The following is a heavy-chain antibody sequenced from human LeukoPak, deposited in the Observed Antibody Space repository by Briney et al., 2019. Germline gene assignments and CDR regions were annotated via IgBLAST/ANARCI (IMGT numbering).Heavy chain of an antibody. J-gene: IGHJ4*02. CDR1: GFSFTTAW. Sequence: EGSLRLSCGASGFSFTTAWMSWVRQAPGKGLEWVARVKSDGAVDYASPVKGRLTISKDYSKNTLYLQMNSLKVEDTAVYYCVIDDYYDYSGTREADYFDYWGQGTLVTVS. CDR3: VIDDYYDYSGTREADYFDY. D-gene: IGHD3-22*01. V-gene: IGHV3-15*01. CDR2: VKSDGAV.